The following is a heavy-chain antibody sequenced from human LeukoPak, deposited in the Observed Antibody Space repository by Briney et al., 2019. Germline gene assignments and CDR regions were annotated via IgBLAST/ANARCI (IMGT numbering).Heavy chain of an antibody. D-gene: IGHD5-12*01. V-gene: IGHV3-21*01. CDR2: ISTTSRYI. J-gene: IGHJ4*02. CDR3: ARGNSDYDHDY. CDR1: GFTFSRYS. Sequence: GGSLRLSCAASGFTFSRYSMNWVRQAPGKGLEWVSSISTTSRYIYYADSVQGRFTVTRDNVKNSLSLQMNSLRADDTAVYFCARGNSDYDHDYWGQGTLVTVSS.